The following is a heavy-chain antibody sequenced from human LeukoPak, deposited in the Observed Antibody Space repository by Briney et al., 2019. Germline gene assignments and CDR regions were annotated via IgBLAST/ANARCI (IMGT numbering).Heavy chain of an antibody. V-gene: IGHV4-61*02. CDR2: VYTSGTT. J-gene: IGHJ6*03. Sequence: PSQTLSLTCTVSGGSISSDNYYWSWIRQPAGKGLEWIGRVYTSGTTNYNPSLRSRVTISLDTSKNQFSLKLSSVTAADTAVYYCARGPWFGELSFYYYYYYMDVWGKGTTVTVSS. D-gene: IGHD3-10*01. CDR3: ARGPWFGELSFYYYYYYMDV. CDR1: GGSISSDNYY.